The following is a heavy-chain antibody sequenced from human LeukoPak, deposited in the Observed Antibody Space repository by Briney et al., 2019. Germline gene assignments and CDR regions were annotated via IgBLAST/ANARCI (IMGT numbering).Heavy chain of an antibody. CDR2: INPSGGST. CDR3: AREKAMVRGVIGY. V-gene: IGHV1-46*01. Sequence: GPSVKVSCKASGYTFTSYYMHWVRQPPGQGLEWMGIINPSGGSTSYAQKFQGRVTMTRDTSMSTVYMELSSLRSEDTAVYYCAREKAMVRGVIGYWGQGTLVTVSS. CDR1: GYTFTSYY. J-gene: IGHJ4*02. D-gene: IGHD3-10*01.